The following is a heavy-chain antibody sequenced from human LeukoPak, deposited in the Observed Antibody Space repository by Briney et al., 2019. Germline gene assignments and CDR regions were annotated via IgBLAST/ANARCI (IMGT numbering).Heavy chain of an antibody. CDR1: GLTLSDYW. Sequence: PGESLTLSCAASGLTLSDYWVHWVRQAPGKGLVWVSRINTNGGRTDYADSVKGRFTISRDNAKNSLYLQMNSLRAEDTAVYYCASMDLGDTVTTSLGGDYWGQGTLVTVSS. D-gene: IGHD4-17*01. CDR2: INTNGGRT. V-gene: IGHV3-74*01. CDR3: ASMDLGDTVTTSLGGDY. J-gene: IGHJ4*02.